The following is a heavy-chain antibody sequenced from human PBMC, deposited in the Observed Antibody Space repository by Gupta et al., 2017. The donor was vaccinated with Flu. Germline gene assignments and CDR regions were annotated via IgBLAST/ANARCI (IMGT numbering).Heavy chain of an antibody. V-gene: IGHV1-69*06. Sequence: QVQLVQSGAEVQKPGSSVKVSCKASGGTFSSYAISWVRQARGQGLEWMGGIIPIFGTANYAQKFQGRGTITADKSTSTAYMELSSLRSEDTTVYYCARVYSSSWYTQYYYYYYMDVWGKGTTVTVSS. J-gene: IGHJ6*03. CDR1: GGTFSSYA. D-gene: IGHD6-13*01. CDR2: IIPIFGTA. CDR3: ARVYSSSWYTQYYYYYYMDV.